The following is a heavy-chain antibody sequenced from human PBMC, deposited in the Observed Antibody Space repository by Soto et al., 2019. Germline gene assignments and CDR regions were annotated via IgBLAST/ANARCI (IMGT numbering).Heavy chain of an antibody. V-gene: IGHV1-69*13. D-gene: IGHD6-19*01. CDR1: GGTFSSYA. Sequence: SVKVSCKASGGTFSSYAISWVRQAPGQGLEWMGGIIPIFGTANYAQKFQGRVTITADESTSTASMELSSLRSEDTAVYYCARDPAVAGKVDYWGQGTLVTVSS. CDR2: IIPIFGTA. J-gene: IGHJ4*02. CDR3: ARDPAVAGKVDY.